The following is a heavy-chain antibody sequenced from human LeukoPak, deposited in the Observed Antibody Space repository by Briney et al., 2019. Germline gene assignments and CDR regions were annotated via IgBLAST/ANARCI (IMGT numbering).Heavy chain of an antibody. J-gene: IGHJ6*02. D-gene: IGHD3-9*01. CDR2: VPSDGSHT. CDR3: ASGQLRYFDWLSSNYYYGMDV. Sequence: PGGSLRLSCAASGFTFNTYGLHWVRQAPGKGLEWVAVVPSDGSHTFYGDSVKGRFTISRDNSKNTLYLQMNSLRSEDTAVYFCASGQLRYFDWLSSNYYYGMDVWGQGTTVTVSS. CDR1: GFTFNTYG. V-gene: IGHV3-30*03.